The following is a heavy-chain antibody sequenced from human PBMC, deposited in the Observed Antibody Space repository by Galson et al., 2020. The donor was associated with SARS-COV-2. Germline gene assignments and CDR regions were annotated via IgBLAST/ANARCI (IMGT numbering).Heavy chain of an antibody. CDR1: GFTFSSYD. D-gene: IGHD2-2*01. CDR3: AKDPTSATGGGS. V-gene: IGHV3-48*03. CDR2: ISSSGSTT. Sequence: TEGSLRLSCAASGFTFSSYDMNWVRQAPGKGLEWVSYISSSGSTTFYADSVKGRFTISRDNAKNSLYLQMNSLRAGDTAVYSRAKDPTSATGGGSWGQGTLVTVSS. J-gene: IGHJ5*02.